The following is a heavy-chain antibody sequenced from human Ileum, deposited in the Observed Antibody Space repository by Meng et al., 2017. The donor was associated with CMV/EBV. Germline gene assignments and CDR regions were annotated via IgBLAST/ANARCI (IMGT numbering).Heavy chain of an antibody. CDR2: TNSDERT. D-gene: IGHD3-3*02. CDR1: GFTVTNNH. Sequence: VQRVWTGGGLVQPGGSLRRSCVVCGFTVTNNHMSWVRQASGEGTEWVSVTNSDERTDYSDSVRGRFTVSRDNSKNILYLQMNSLRVEDTGVYFCVRDQHSWGQGTLVTVSS. J-gene: IGHJ4*02. CDR3: VRDQHS. V-gene: IGHV3-66*01.